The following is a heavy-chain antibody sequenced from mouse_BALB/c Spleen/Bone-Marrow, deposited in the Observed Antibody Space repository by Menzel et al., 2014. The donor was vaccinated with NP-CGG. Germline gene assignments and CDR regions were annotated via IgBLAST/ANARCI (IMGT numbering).Heavy chain of an antibody. V-gene: IGHV1S56*01. CDR3: ARSGDSSGYGFAY. J-gene: IGHJ3*01. D-gene: IGHD3-2*01. Sequence: VQLVESGPELVKPGALVKISCKASGYTFTSYDINWVKQRPGQGLEWIGWIYPGDGSTKYNEKFKGKATLTADKSSSTAYMQLSSLTSENSAVYFCARSGDSSGYGFAYWGQGTLATVSA. CDR1: GYTFTSYD. CDR2: IYPGDGST.